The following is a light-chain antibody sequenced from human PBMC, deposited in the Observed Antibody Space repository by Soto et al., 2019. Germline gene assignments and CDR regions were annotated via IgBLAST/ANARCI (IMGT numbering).Light chain of an antibody. CDR2: GAS. CDR3: QHRSNWPLT. Sequence: EIVLTQSPATLSLSPGERPTLSCRASQSVNSYLAWYQQKPGQAPRLLIFGASNRATGVPARFSGSGSGTDFTLTISSLEPEDFAVYYCQHRSNWPLTFGGGTKVEIK. V-gene: IGKV3-11*01. J-gene: IGKJ4*01. CDR1: QSVNSY.